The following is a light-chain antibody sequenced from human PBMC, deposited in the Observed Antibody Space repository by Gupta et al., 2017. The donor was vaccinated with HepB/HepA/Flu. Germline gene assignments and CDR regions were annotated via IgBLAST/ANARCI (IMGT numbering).Light chain of an antibody. V-gene: IGLV4-69*01. CDR3: QTWGTGIQV. Sequence: QLVLPHSPSASASLGASVKLTCTLSSGHSSYAIAWNQQQPEKGPRYLMKLNSDGSHSKGDGIPDRFAGSSSWAESYPTISSRQAEDEDDYYCQTWGTGIQVFGGGTKLTVL. CDR1: SGHSSYA. J-gene: IGLJ2*01. CDR2: LNSDGSH.